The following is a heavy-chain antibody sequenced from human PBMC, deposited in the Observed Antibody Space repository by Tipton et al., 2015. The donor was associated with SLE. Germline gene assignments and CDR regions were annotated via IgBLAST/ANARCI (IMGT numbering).Heavy chain of an antibody. D-gene: IGHD4-23*01. CDR2: IKQGGSDK. V-gene: IGHV3-7*01. CDR1: GFTFSSYR. J-gene: IGHJ4*02. CDR3: ARDDDYDGSYFDY. Sequence: SLRLSCAASGFTFSSYRMNWVRQAPGKGLEWVANIKQGGSDKYYADSVKGRVTISRDNAKNSLYLQMNGLRAEDTAVYYCARDDDYDGSYFDYWGQGTLVTVSS.